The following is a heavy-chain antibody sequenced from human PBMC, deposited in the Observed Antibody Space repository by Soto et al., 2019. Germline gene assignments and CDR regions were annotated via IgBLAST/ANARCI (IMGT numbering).Heavy chain of an antibody. CDR1: GGPISSVNYY. Sequence: SETLSLTCTVSGGPISSVNYYCSWIRQHPGKGLEWIGYIYHSGSTYYNPSLKSRVSISVDRSKNQFSLKLVCVTAADTAVYYCARTYSAYDKGYWFDPWGQGTLVTVSS. D-gene: IGHD5-12*01. CDR3: ARTYSAYDKGYWFDP. CDR2: IYHSGST. V-gene: IGHV4-31*03. J-gene: IGHJ5*02.